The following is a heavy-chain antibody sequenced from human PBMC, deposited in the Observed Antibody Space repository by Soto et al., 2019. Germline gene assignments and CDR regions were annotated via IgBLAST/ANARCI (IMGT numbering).Heavy chain of an antibody. J-gene: IGHJ4*02. Sequence: EVQLLESGGGLVQPGGSLRLSCAASGFTFSSYAMSWVRQAPGKGLEWVSAISGSGGSTYYADSVKGRFSISRDNSKNTLYLQMNSLRAEDTAVYYCAKEVVVMVYSRRAGAGYWGQGTLVTVSS. D-gene: IGHD2-8*01. CDR3: AKEVVVMVYSRRAGAGY. V-gene: IGHV3-23*01. CDR1: GFTFSSYA. CDR2: ISGSGGST.